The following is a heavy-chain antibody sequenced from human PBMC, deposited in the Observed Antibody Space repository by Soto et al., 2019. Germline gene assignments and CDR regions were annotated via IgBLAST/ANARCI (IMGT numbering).Heavy chain of an antibody. V-gene: IGHV4-39*01. CDR3: ARVPLPSMITSGGVTASYAFDI. Sequence: PSETLSLTCTVSGGSISSSSYYWGWIRQPPGKGLEWIGSIYYSGSTYYNPSLKSRVTISVDTSKNQFSLKLSSVTAADTAVYYCARVPLPSMITSGGVTASYAFDIWGQGTMVTVSS. CDR1: GGSISSSSYY. D-gene: IGHD3-16*01. J-gene: IGHJ3*02. CDR2: IYYSGST.